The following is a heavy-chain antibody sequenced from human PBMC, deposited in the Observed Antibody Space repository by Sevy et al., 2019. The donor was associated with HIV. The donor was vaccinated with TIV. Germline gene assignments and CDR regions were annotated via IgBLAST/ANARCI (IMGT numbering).Heavy chain of an antibody. V-gene: IGHV3-33*01. J-gene: IGHJ4*02. Sequence: GGSLRLSCAASGFTFSSHAMHWVRQAPGKGLEWVAIIWFDASGKYYGDSVKGRFTVSRDNSKSTLFLQMNSLRAEDTAVYYCARGVGDKGNYFDFWGQGTLVTVSS. CDR2: IWFDASGK. D-gene: IGHD2-21*01. CDR1: GFTFSSHA. CDR3: ARGVGDKGNYFDF.